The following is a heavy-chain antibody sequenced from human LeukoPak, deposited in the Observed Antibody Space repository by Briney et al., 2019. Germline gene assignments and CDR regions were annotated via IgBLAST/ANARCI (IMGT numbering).Heavy chain of an antibody. D-gene: IGHD3-22*01. Sequence: GGSLRLSCAASGFTFSTYVMNWVRQAPGKGLEWVSAISGPGGGTYYADSVKGRFTISRDNSKNTLYLQMNSLRAEDSALYYCARGGRGSAAVVAPRSFDIWGQGTMVTVSS. CDR3: ARGGRGSAAVVAPRSFDI. V-gene: IGHV3-23*01. CDR2: ISGPGGGT. CDR1: GFTFSTYV. J-gene: IGHJ3*02.